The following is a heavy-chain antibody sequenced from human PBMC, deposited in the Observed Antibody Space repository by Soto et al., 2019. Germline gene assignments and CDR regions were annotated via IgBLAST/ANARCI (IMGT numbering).Heavy chain of an antibody. V-gene: IGHV4-39*01. CDR1: GGSINSSSYF. Sequence: PXETLSLTCSVSGGSINSSSYFWGWFRQPPGKGLEWIGSIYYSGSTYYNPSLRSRVTISVDTSKNQFSLKLSSVTAADTAVFYCARIHSSGYRNWFDAWGEGTMVTVSS. J-gene: IGHJ5*02. CDR2: IYYSGST. CDR3: ARIHSSGYRNWFDA. D-gene: IGHD6-19*01.